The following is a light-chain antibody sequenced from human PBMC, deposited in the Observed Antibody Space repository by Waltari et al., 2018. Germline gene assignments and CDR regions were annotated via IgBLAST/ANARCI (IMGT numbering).Light chain of an antibody. V-gene: IGKV4-1*01. CDR3: QQYFGTPVT. CDR2: WAS. J-gene: IGKJ2*01. CDR1: QTVLYADNNNY. Sequence: DFVMTQSPDSLAVSLGEKATVNCKSSQTVLYADNNNYLPWYQQKPGQPPKLLIDWASNRQSGVPDRFIGSGSGTDFTLTISSLQPEDVAIYYCQQYFGTPVTFGQGTKLEIK.